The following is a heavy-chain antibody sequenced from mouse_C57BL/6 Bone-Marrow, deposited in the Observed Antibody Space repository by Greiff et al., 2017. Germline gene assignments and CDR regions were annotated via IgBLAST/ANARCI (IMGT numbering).Heavy chain of an antibody. CDR2: IDPSDSYT. V-gene: IGHV1-69*01. J-gene: IGHJ2*01. CDR3: ARSSITTVAY. Sequence: QVQLQQPGAELVMPGASVKLSCKASGYTFTSYWMHWVKQRPGQGLEWIGEIDPSDSYTNYNQKFKGQSTLTVDKSSSAAYMQLSSLTSEDSAVYYCARSSITTVAYWGQGTTLTVSS. CDR1: GYTFTSYW. D-gene: IGHD1-1*01.